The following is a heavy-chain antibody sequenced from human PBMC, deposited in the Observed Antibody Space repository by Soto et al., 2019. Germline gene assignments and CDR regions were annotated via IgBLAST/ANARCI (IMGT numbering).Heavy chain of an antibody. Sequence: SETLSLTCTVSGGSISSYYWSWIRQPPGKGLEWIGYIYYSGSTNYNPSLKSRVTISVDTSKNQFSLKLSSVTAADTAVYYCAREGYSSRWNPIDYWGQGTQVTVSS. CDR3: AREGYSSRWNPIDY. CDR1: GGSISSYY. CDR2: IYYSGST. D-gene: IGHD6-13*01. V-gene: IGHV4-59*01. J-gene: IGHJ4*02.